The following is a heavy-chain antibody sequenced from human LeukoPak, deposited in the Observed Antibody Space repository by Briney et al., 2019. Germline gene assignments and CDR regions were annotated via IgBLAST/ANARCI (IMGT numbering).Heavy chain of an antibody. V-gene: IGHV1-69*06. J-gene: IGHJ6*04. D-gene: IGHD3-10*01. CDR1: GGTFSSYA. CDR3: ARGGYYGSGSYPFYYYGMDV. Sequence: SVKVSCKASGGTFSSYAISWVRQAPGQGLEWMGGIIPIFGTANYAQKFQGRVTITADKSTGTAYMELSSLRSEDTAVYYCARGGYYGSGSYPFYYYGMDVWGKGTTVTVSS. CDR2: IIPIFGTA.